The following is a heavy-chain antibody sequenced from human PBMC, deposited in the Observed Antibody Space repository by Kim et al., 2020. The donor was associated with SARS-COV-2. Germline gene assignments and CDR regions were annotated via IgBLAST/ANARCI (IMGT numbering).Heavy chain of an antibody. V-gene: IGHV3-30-3*01. CDR2: VSFGGGST. CDR3: ARVIWSSILDY. CDR1: GFTFTSYA. Sequence: GGSLRLSCAASGFTFTSYAMHWVRQTPGKGLEWVAAVSFGGGSTYYTDSVKGRFTISRDNSKNTLCLQMNSLRADDTALYYCARVIWSSILDYFGHGT. D-gene: IGHD3-3*01. J-gene: IGHJ4*01.